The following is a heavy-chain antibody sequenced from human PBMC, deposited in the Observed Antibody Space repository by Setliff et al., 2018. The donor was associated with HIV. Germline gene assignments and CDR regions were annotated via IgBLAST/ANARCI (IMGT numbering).Heavy chain of an antibody. D-gene: IGHD3-22*01. J-gene: IGHJ4*02. CDR2: INPNSGGT. CDR1: GYTFTDYS. Sequence: GASVKVSCKSSGYTFTDYSIHWVRQAPGQGLEWMGWINPNSGGTNFAQKFQGRITMPSDTSISTAYMELRRLRSDDTAVYYCGRGTITMLVVYFDYWGQGTLVTVS. CDR3: GRGTITMLVVYFDY. V-gene: IGHV1-2*02.